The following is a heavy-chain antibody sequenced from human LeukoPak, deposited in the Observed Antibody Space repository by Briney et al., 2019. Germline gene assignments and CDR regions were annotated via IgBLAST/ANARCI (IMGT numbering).Heavy chain of an antibody. CDR3: ARRSGSSWPFYNDY. D-gene: IGHD6-13*01. V-gene: IGHV1-18*01. J-gene: IGHJ4*02. Sequence: ASVKVSCKASGYTFTSYGISWVRQAPGQGLEWMGWISAYNGNTNYAQKLQGRVTMTTDASTSTAYMELRSLRSDDTAVYYCARRSGSSWPFYNDYWGQGTLVTVSS. CDR2: ISAYNGNT. CDR1: GYTFTSYG.